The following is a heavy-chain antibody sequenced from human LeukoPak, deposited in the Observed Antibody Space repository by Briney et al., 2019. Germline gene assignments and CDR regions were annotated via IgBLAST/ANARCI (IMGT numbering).Heavy chain of an antibody. D-gene: IGHD6-19*01. Sequence: GGSLRLSCAASGFTFSSYSMNWVRQAPGKGLEWVSAISGSGGSTYYADSVKGRFTISRDNSKNTLYLQMNSLRAEDTAVYYCAKDGGIAVAGLPYYFDYWGQGTLVTVSS. J-gene: IGHJ4*02. CDR2: ISGSGGST. CDR1: GFTFSSYS. V-gene: IGHV3-23*01. CDR3: AKDGGIAVAGLPYYFDY.